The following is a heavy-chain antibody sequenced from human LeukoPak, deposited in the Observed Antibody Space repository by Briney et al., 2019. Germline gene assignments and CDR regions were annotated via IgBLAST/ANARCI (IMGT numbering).Heavy chain of an antibody. Sequence: ASVKVSCKVSGYTLTELSMHWVRQAPGKGLEWMGIINPSGGSTSYAQKFQGRVTMTRDMSTSTVYMELSSLRSEDTAVYYCARGGGGNNWFDPWGQGTLVTVSS. V-gene: IGHV1-46*01. CDR1: GYTLTELS. D-gene: IGHD2-15*01. J-gene: IGHJ5*02. CDR2: INPSGGST. CDR3: ARGGGGNNWFDP.